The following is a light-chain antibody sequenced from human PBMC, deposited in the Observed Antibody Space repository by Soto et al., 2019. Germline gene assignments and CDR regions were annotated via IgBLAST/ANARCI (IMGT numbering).Light chain of an antibody. CDR3: TSYARSNIRV. Sequence: QSALTQPPSASGSPGQSVTISCSGTRSDVGANNYVSWYQQYPGKAPKLMIYEVNKRPSGVPDRFSGSKSGKSASLTVSGLQPEDEADYHCTSYARSNIRVFGGGPKVTVL. CDR2: EVN. V-gene: IGLV2-8*01. CDR1: RSDVGANNY. J-gene: IGLJ3*02.